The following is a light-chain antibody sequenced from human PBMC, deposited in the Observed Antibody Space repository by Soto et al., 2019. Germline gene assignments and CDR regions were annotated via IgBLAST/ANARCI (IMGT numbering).Light chain of an antibody. J-gene: IGKJ2*01. Sequence: VLTQSPAPLSFSPGERATLSCRASQPVSSYLAWYQQKPGQAPRLLIYGASNRATGIPDRFSGSGSGTEFTLTISSLQSEDFAVYYCQQYNNWPYTFGQGTKVDI. V-gene: IGKV3D-15*01. CDR3: QQYNNWPYT. CDR1: QPVSSY. CDR2: GAS.